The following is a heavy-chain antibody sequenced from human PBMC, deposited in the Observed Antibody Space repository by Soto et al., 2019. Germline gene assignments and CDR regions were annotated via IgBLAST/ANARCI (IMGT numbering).Heavy chain of an antibody. CDR2: ISSTSSTI. CDR1: GFTFSTYS. V-gene: IGHV3-48*01. CDR3: ARDRGSSGSYYTFDY. Sequence: EVQLVESGGGLVQPGGSLRPSCAASGFTFSTYSMNWVRQAPGKGLEWVSYISSTSSTIYYADSVKGRFTISRDSATNSLYLQMNSLRAEDTAVYYCARDRGSSGSYYTFDYWGQGTLVIVSS. J-gene: IGHJ4*02. D-gene: IGHD3-10*01.